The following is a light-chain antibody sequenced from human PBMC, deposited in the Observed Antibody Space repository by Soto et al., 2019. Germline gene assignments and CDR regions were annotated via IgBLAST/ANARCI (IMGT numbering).Light chain of an antibody. CDR2: VNN. Sequence: QPVLTQPPSVSGAPGQRVTISCTGSSSNIGAGYDVHWYQQPPGTAPKLLIYVNNNRPSGVPDRFSGSKSGTSASLAITGLQAEDEADYYCQSYDSSLSVVFGGGTKVTVL. CDR1: SSNIGAGYD. CDR3: QSYDSSLSVV. V-gene: IGLV1-40*01. J-gene: IGLJ2*01.